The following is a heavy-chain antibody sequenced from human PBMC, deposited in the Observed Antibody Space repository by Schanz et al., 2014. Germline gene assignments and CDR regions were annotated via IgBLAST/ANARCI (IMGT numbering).Heavy chain of an antibody. V-gene: IGHV3-30*18. J-gene: IGHJ6*02. CDR2: ISYDGSSK. CDR1: GFTFATYA. D-gene: IGHD2-8*01. CDR3: AKECNRRGGQTNFYYYYGMEV. Sequence: QVQLVDSGGGLVKPGGSLRLSCAASGFTFATYAMSWVRQAPGKGLEWVALISYDGSSKNHADSVQGRFTISRDNSKNALYLQMNPLRARVTPVYYGAKECNRRGGQTNFYYYYGMEVWGQGTTVTVSS.